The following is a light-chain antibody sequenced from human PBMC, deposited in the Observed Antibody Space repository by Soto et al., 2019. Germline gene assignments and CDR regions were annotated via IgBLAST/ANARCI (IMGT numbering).Light chain of an antibody. CDR2: DAS. J-gene: IGKJ3*01. CDR1: QSVSSNF. Sequence: EIVLTQSPATLSLSPGERATLSCGASQSVSSNFLLWYQQRPGLAPRLLIYDASSRATGIPDRFSGSGSGTEFTLTISRLEPEDFAVYYCQQYGSSPYSFGPGTKVEIK. CDR3: QQYGSSPYS. V-gene: IGKV3D-20*01.